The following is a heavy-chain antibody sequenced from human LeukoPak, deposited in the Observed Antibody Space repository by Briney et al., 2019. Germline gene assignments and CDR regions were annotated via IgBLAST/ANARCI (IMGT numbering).Heavy chain of an antibody. D-gene: IGHD1-7*01. V-gene: IGHV3-43*01. Sequence: GGPLRLSCAASGFTFDDYTMHWVRQAPGKGLEWVSLISWDGGSTYYADSVKGRFTISRDNAKNSLYLQMNSLRAEDTALYYCARARVQNWNYFREDYYYMDVWGKGTTVTVSS. J-gene: IGHJ6*03. CDR1: GFTFDDYT. CDR2: ISWDGGST. CDR3: ARARVQNWNYFREDYYYMDV.